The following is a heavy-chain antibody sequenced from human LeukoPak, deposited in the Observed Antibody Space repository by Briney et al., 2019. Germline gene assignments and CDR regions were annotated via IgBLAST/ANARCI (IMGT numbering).Heavy chain of an antibody. J-gene: IGHJ4*02. D-gene: IGHD3-3*01. V-gene: IGHV1-46*01. CDR3: ARDDGWSGYPPDSLDY. Sequence: GASVKVSCKASGGTFSSYAISWVRQAPGHGLEWMGIITPGDGGTSYAQSFQGRVTITRDTSTRTVYMELRNLKSEDTAVYYCARDDGWSGYPPDSLDYWGQGTLVTVSP. CDR2: ITPGDGGT. CDR1: GGTFSSYA.